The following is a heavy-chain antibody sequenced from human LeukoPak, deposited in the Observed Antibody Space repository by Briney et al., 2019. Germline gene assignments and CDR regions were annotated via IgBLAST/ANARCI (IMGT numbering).Heavy chain of an antibody. D-gene: IGHD5-18*01. J-gene: IGHJ6*03. CDR2: MNPNSGGT. V-gene: IGHV1-2*02. CDR1: GYTFTSYY. CDR3: ARGGGCGWDYYSYYYMDV. Sequence: ALGKVSCKPSGYTFTSYYMHWVPQAPRQRLEWMGGMNPNSGGTNYAQKFQGRVTMTRDTSISTAYMQLSRLMSDDTAVYYCARGGGCGWDYYSYYYMDVWGKGTTVTVSS.